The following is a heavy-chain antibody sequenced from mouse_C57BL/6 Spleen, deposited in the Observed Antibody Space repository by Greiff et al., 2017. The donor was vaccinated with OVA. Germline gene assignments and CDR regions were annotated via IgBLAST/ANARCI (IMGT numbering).Heavy chain of an antibody. D-gene: IGHD2-1*01. Sequence: QVQLQQSGAELVRPGASVTLSCKASGYTFTDYEMHWVKQTPVHGLEWIGAINPDTGGTAYNEKFKGKAILTADKSSSTAYMELRSLTSEDSAVYYCTRKGIYYGNYEDYAMGYWGQGTSVTVSS. CDR1: GYTFTDYE. CDR2: INPDTGGT. J-gene: IGHJ4*01. CDR3: TRKGIYYGNYEDYAMGY. V-gene: IGHV1-15*01.